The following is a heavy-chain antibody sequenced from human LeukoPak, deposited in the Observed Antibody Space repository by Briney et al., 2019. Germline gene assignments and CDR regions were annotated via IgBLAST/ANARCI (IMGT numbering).Heavy chain of an antibody. CDR2: ISDSGGS. J-gene: IGHJ4*02. Sequence: PSETLSLTCSVSGGSVSSGISYWSWIRQPPGEGLEWIAYISDSGGSDYNPSLRGRVTISLDTSKNQFSLRLTSVTAADTAVYYCARGALDTKTRFDYWGQGTLVTVSS. D-gene: IGHD5-18*01. CDR3: ARGALDTKTRFDY. V-gene: IGHV4-61*01. CDR1: GGSVSSGISY.